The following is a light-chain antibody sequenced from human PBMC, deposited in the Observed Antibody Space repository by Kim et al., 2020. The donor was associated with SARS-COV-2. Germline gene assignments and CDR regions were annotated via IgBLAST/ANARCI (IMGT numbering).Light chain of an antibody. CDR1: NNNVGDQG. J-gene: IGLJ3*02. CDR3: SAWYSSLNAWV. V-gene: IGLV10-54*01. CDR2: RSK. Sequence: LTQPPSVSKDLRQTATLTCTGNNNNVGDQGAAWLQQHQGHPPKLLSYRSKNRPSGISERLSASRSGNTASLTITGLQPEDEADYYCSAWYSSLNAWVFGRRPQLIVL.